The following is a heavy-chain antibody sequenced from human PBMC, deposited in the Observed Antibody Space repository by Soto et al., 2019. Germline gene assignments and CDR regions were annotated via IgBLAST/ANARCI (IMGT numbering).Heavy chain of an antibody. CDR2: IKTKTDGGTI. V-gene: IGHV3-15*07. D-gene: IGHD1-20*01. CDR3: TTPNWSNYGMDV. CDR1: GFTFSNAY. J-gene: IGHJ6*02. Sequence: GGSLRLSCAASGFTFSNAYMSWVRQAPGKGLEWVGRIKTKTDGGTIDYAATVKGRFTISRDDSENTMFLQMNSLKTEDTAVYYCTTPNWSNYGMDVWGQGTTVTVSS.